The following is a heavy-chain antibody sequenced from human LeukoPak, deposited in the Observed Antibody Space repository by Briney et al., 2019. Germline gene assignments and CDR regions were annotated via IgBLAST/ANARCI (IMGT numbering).Heavy chain of an antibody. CDR1: GHSLSSDYY. CDR2: VYHSGST. J-gene: IGHJ4*02. D-gene: IGHD5-24*01. Sequence: SESLSLTCTVSGHSLSSDYYWGWIRQPPGQGLEWLGSVYHSGSTYYNPSLKSRVTISLDTSKNQFSLNLSSVTAADTAVYYCARGGDGYNLKSDYWGQGTLVTVSS. CDR3: ARGGDGYNLKSDY. V-gene: IGHV4-38-2*02.